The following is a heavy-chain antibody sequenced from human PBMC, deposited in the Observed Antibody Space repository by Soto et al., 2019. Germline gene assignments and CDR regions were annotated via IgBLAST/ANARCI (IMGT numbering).Heavy chain of an antibody. Sequence: GASVKVSCKASGYTFTSYGISWARQAPGQGLEWMGWISAYNGNTNYAQKLQGRVTMTTDTSTSTAYMELRSLRSDDTAVYYCEVGYSYGQDAFDIWGQGTMVTVSS. V-gene: IGHV1-18*01. D-gene: IGHD5-18*01. CDR2: ISAYNGNT. CDR1: GYTFTSYG. CDR3: EVGYSYGQDAFDI. J-gene: IGHJ3*02.